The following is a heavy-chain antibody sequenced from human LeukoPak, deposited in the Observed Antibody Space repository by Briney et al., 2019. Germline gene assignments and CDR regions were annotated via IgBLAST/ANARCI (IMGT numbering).Heavy chain of an antibody. V-gene: IGHV1-18*01. Sequence: GASVKVSCKASGYTFTSYGISWVRQAPGQGLEWMRWIGAYNGNTNYAQKLQGRVTMTTDTSTSTAYMELSSLRSEDTAVYYCAADLSSSTPYYYYYYMDVWGKGTTVTVSS. CDR2: IGAYNGNT. D-gene: IGHD6-6*01. CDR3: AADLSSSTPYYYYYYMDV. CDR1: GYTFTSYG. J-gene: IGHJ6*03.